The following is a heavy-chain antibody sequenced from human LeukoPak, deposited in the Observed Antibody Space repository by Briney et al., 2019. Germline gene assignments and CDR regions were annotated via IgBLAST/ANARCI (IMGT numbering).Heavy chain of an antibody. D-gene: IGHD5-18*01. Sequence: GGSLRLSCSASGFTFSSYAMHWVRQAPGKGLEYVSAISSNGRSTYYADSVKGRFTISRDNSQNTLYLQMSSLRAEDTAVYYCARDAGYSYGAYYFDYWGQGTLVTVSS. CDR3: ARDAGYSYGAYYFDY. CDR1: GFTFSSYA. CDR2: ISSNGRST. J-gene: IGHJ4*02. V-gene: IGHV3-64D*09.